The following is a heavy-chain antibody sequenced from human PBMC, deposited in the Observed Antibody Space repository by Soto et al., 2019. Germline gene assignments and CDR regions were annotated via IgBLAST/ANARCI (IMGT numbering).Heavy chain of an antibody. Sequence: QITLKESGPTLVKPTQTLTLTCTFSGFSLSTSGVGVGWIRQPPGKALEWLALIYWDDDKRYSPSLKSRLTIPKETSKNQVVLTMNNMDPVDTATYYCAHSYYDSSGYFLPAFDYWGQGTLVTVSS. D-gene: IGHD3-22*01. V-gene: IGHV2-5*02. CDR2: IYWDDDK. J-gene: IGHJ4*02. CDR3: AHSYYDSSGYFLPAFDY. CDR1: GFSLSTSGVG.